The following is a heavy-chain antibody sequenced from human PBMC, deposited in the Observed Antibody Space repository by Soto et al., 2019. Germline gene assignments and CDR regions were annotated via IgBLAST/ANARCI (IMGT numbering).Heavy chain of an antibody. D-gene: IGHD3-22*01. CDR1: CYSISSGYY. J-gene: IGHJ4*02. Sequence: SETLSLTCAVSCYSISSGYYWGWIRQPPGKGLEWIGSIYHSGSTYYNPSLKSRVTISVDTSKNQFSLKLSSVTAADTAVYYCANTLSGYYDYWGQGTLVTVSS. V-gene: IGHV4-38-2*01. CDR2: IYHSGST. CDR3: ANTLSGYYDY.